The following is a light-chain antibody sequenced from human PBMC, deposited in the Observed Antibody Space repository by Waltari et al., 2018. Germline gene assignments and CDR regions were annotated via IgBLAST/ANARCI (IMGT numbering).Light chain of an antibody. Sequence: VLPQSPATLSLSPGARAALSCRASQSVVDDIAWYQQRPGQTPRLLIYDASNRATGIPARFSGSGSGTDFTLTISSLEPEDFAVYYCQQRRNWPLSFGQGTRLEIK. CDR3: QQRRNWPLS. CDR2: DAS. J-gene: IGKJ5*01. CDR1: QSVVDD. V-gene: IGKV3-11*01.